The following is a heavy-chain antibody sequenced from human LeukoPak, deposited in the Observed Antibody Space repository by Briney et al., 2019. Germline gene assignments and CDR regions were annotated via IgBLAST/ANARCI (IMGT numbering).Heavy chain of an antibody. V-gene: IGHV3-33*01. Sequence: GGSLRLSCAASGFTFSTYGMHWGRQAPGKGLEWVAVIWPNGSNKYHADSVKGRFTISRDNSKSTLFLQMSSLAAEDTAVYYCVGELLTAAGTIGAFDIWGRGTMVTVSS. J-gene: IGHJ3*02. CDR3: VGELLTAAGTIGAFDI. CDR2: IWPNGSNK. D-gene: IGHD6-13*01. CDR1: GFTFSTYG.